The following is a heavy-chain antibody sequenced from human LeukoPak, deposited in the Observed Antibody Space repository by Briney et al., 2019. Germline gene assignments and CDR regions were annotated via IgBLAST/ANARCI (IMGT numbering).Heavy chain of an antibody. CDR3: ARGPTISETGYFDY. J-gene: IGHJ4*03. CDR2: INHRGDT. Sequence: GSLRLSCAASAFTFSDYSMNWVRQAPGKGLEWIAEINHRGDTNYNPSVKSRVTISVDTSKNQFSLKVTSLTAADTAVYFCARGPTISETGYFDYWGQGTLVTVSS. CDR1: AFTFSDYS. V-gene: IGHV4-34*01. D-gene: IGHD1-1*01.